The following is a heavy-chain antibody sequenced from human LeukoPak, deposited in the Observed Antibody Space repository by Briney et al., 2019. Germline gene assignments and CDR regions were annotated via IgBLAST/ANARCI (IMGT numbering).Heavy chain of an antibody. CDR3: ARGRALLWFGEFNYYYYGMDV. CDR2: INTNTGSP. J-gene: IGHJ6*02. CDR1: GYTFTSYA. Sequence: ASVKVSCKASGYTFTSYAMNWVRQAPGQGLEWMGWINTNTGSPTYAQGFTGRFVFSLDTSVSTAYLQISSLKAEDTAVYYCARGRALLWFGEFNYYYYGMDVWGQGTTVTVSS. D-gene: IGHD3-10*01. V-gene: IGHV7-4-1*02.